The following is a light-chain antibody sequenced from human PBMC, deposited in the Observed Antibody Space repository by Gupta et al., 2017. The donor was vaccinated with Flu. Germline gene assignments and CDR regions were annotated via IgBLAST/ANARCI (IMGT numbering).Light chain of an antibody. Sequence: SYELTQPPPVSESPGLTARTTCSGDALPKQYTYWYQQKPGQAPVLVIYKDSERPSGIPERFSGPSSGTTVTLTISGVQAEDEADYYCQSADSSGTYVFGTGTKVTVL. V-gene: IGLV3-25*02. CDR2: KDS. CDR1: ALPKQY. CDR3: QSADSSGTYV. J-gene: IGLJ1*01.